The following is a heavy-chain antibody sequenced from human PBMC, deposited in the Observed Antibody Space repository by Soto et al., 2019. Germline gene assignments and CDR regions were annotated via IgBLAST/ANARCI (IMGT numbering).Heavy chain of an antibody. CDR1: GDRVSSNSDA. J-gene: IGHJ5*02. V-gene: IGHV6-1*01. CDR2: TYYRSKWYN. CDR3: ARESGSPWRGFDP. Sequence: QTLSLTWAISGDRVSSNSDAWNWIRHSPPRGLEWLGRTYYRSKWYNDYAVSLKSRITINPDTSKNQFSLQLNSVTPEDKAVYYCARESGSPWRGFDPWGQGTLVIVYS. D-gene: IGHD1-26*01.